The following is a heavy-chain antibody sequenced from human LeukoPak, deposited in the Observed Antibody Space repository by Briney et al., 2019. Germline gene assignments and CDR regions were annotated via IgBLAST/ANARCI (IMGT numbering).Heavy chain of an antibody. V-gene: IGHV3-23*01. CDR2: ISGSGGST. Sequence: PGGSLRLSCAASGFTFSSYGMSWVRQAPGKGLEWVSAISGSGGSTYYADSVKGRFTISRDNSKNTLYLQMNSLRAEDTAVYYCAKDKEVWLRFENWGQGTLVTVSS. J-gene: IGHJ4*02. D-gene: IGHD5-12*01. CDR1: GFTFSSYG. CDR3: AKDKEVWLRFEN.